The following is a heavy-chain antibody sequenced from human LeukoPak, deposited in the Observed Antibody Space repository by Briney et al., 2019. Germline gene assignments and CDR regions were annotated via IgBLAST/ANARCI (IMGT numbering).Heavy chain of an antibody. V-gene: IGHV4-39*01. CDR1: GGSISSSSYY. Sequence: SETLSLTCTVSGGSISSSSYYWGWIRQPPGKGLEWIVSIYYSGSTYYNPSLKSRVTISVDTSKNQFSLKLSSVTAADTAVYYCARHVPSMIVVVTPYFDYWGQGTLVTVSS. CDR3: ARHVPSMIVVVTPYFDY. J-gene: IGHJ4*02. D-gene: IGHD3-22*01. CDR2: IYYSGST.